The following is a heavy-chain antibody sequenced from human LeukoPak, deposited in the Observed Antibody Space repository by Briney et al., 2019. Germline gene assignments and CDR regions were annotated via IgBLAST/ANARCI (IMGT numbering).Heavy chain of an antibody. CDR1: GYTFTGYY. CDR2: INPNSGGT. J-gene: IGHJ4*02. CDR3: ARYYCGGGSCPHFDY. D-gene: IGHD2-15*01. Sequence: GASVKVSCKASGYTFTGYYMHWVRQAPGQGLEWMGGINPNSGGTNYVQEFQGRVTMTRDTSISTAYKELNRLRSDDTAVYYCARYYCGGGSCPHFDYWGQGTLVTASS. V-gene: IGHV1-2*02.